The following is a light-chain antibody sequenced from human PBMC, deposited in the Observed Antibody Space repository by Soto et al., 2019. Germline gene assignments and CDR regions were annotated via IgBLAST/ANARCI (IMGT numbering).Light chain of an antibody. V-gene: IGKV3-20*01. CDR3: QQYGSSPPYP. CDR1: QSVSSSY. Sequence: EIVLTQSPGTLSLSPGERATLSYRASQSVSSSYLAWYQQKPGQAPRLLIYGALNRATGIPDRFSASGSGTDFTLTISRLEPEDFAMYYCQQYGSSPPYPFGQGTKLEIK. CDR2: GAL. J-gene: IGKJ2*01.